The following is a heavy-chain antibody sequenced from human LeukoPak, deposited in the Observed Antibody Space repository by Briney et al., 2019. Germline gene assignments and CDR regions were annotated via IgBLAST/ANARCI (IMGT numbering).Heavy chain of an antibody. CDR3: ARGPRAGTGFLHRWLQFDY. D-gene: IGHD5-12*01. Sequence: SETLSLTCAVYGGSFSGYYWSWIRQPPGKGLEWIGEINHSGSTYYNPSLKSRVTISVDRSKNQFSLKLSSVTAADTAVYYCARGPRAGTGFLHRWLQFDYWGQGTLVTVSS. V-gene: IGHV4-34*01. CDR1: GGSFSGYY. CDR2: INHSGST. J-gene: IGHJ4*02.